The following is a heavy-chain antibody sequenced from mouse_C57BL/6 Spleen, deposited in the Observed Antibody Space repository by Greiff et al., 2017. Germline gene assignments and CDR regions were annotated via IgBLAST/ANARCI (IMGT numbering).Heavy chain of an antibody. J-gene: IGHJ4*01. Sequence: QVQLQQSGAELVKPGASVKLSCKASGYTFTSYWMHWVKQRPGQGLEWIGMIHPNSGSTNYNEKFKSKATLTVDKSSSTAYMQLSSLTSEDSAVYYCARSNYYGEVMDYWGQGTSVTVSS. CDR1: GYTFTSYW. D-gene: IGHD1-1*01. CDR3: ARSNYYGEVMDY. CDR2: IHPNSGST. V-gene: IGHV1-64*01.